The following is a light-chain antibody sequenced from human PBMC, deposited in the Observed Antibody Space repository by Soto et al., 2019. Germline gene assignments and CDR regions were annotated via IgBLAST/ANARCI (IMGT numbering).Light chain of an antibody. V-gene: IGKV3-20*01. CDR3: QQYGNAPRT. Sequence: EIVLTQSPGTLSLSPGERASLSCRASQSVRNSYLAWYQQKPGQAPRLLIYGASSRATGIPDRFSGSGSGTDFTLTTSRLEPEDVAVYYCQQYGNAPRTFGQGTKLVIK. J-gene: IGKJ2*01. CDR1: QSVRNSY. CDR2: GAS.